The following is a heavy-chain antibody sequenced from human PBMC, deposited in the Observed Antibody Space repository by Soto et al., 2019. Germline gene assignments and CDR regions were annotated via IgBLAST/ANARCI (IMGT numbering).Heavy chain of an antibody. Sequence: ASVKVSCKASGYTFTGYYMHWVRQAPGQGLEWMGWINPNSGGTNYAQKFQGWVTMTRDTSTSTAYMGLSRLRSDDTAVYYCARNYDFWSGYYGFDPWGQGTLVTVSS. CDR2: INPNSGGT. D-gene: IGHD3-3*01. V-gene: IGHV1-2*04. CDR1: GYTFTGYY. CDR3: ARNYDFWSGYYGFDP. J-gene: IGHJ5*02.